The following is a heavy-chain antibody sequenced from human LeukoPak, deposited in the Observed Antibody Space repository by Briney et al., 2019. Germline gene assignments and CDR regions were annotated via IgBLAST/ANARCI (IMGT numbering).Heavy chain of an antibody. CDR3: TRPPFI. CDR1: GYSFTTNW. V-gene: IGHV5-51*01. CDR2: IYPADSDT. J-gene: IGHJ3*02. Sequence: PGESLKISGKGSGYSFTTNWIGWVRQMPGKGLEWMGIIYPADSDTRYSPSFQGQVTISVDKSISTAYLQWASLKASDTAMYYCTRPPFIWGQGTMVTVSS.